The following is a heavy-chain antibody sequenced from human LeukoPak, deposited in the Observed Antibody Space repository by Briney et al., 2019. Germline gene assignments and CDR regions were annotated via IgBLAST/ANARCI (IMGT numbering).Heavy chain of an antibody. V-gene: IGHV4-59*01. Sequence: SETLSLTCTVSGGSISSYYWSWIRQPPGKGLEWIGYIYYSGSTNYNPSLKSRVTISVDTSKNQFSLKLSSVTAADTAVYYCARSAGTTPDYWGQEPWSPTPQ. J-gene: IGHJ4*01. CDR1: GGSISSYY. CDR3: ARSAGTTPDY. D-gene: IGHD6-13*01. CDR2: IYYSGST.